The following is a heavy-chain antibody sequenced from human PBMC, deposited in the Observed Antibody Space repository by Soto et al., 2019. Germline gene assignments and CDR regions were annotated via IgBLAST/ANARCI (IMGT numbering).Heavy chain of an antibody. CDR1: GGTFSSYA. D-gene: IGHD6-13*01. V-gene: IGHV1-69*12. CDR2: IIPIFGTA. J-gene: IGHJ6*02. CDR3: ARANGVGQHGFYYYYGMDV. Sequence: QVQLVQSGAEVKKPGSSVKVSCKASGGTFSSYAISWVRQAPGQGLEWMGGIIPIFGTANYAQKFQGRVTITADESTSTAYMELSSLRSEDTAVYYCARANGVGQHGFYYYYGMDVWRQGTTVTVSS.